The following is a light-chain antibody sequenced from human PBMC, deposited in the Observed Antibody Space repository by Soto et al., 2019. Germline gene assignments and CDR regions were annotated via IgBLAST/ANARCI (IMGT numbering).Light chain of an antibody. Sequence: DIQMTQSPSSLSASVGERVTITCRASRSITTYLNWYQQKPGKAPKLLIYAASSLQSGVPSRFSGSGSGTDFTLTISSLQPEDSASYCCQQSYSSWATFGGGTKVEIQ. V-gene: IGKV1-39*01. J-gene: IGKJ4*01. CDR2: AAS. CDR1: RSITTY. CDR3: QQSYSSWAT.